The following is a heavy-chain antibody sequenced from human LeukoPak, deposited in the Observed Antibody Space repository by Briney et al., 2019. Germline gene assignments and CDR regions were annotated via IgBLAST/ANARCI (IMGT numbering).Heavy chain of an antibody. Sequence: SQTLSLTCTVSGGSISSGSYYWSWIRQPAGKGLEWIGYVYYSGSTNYNPSLMSRVTISVDTSENQFSLKLNSVTAADTAMYYCARPLAYCGGDCYSFAFDIWGQGTMVTVSS. V-gene: IGHV4-61*10. D-gene: IGHD2-21*02. CDR2: VYYSGST. CDR3: ARPLAYCGGDCYSFAFDI. J-gene: IGHJ3*02. CDR1: GGSISSGSYY.